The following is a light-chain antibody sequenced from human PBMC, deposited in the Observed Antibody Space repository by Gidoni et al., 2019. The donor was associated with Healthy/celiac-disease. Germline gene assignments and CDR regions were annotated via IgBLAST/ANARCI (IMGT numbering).Light chain of an antibody. V-gene: IGKV2-28*01. CDR3: MQALQTPPT. J-gene: IGKJ1*01. CDR1: QSLLHSNGYNY. CDR2: LGS. Sequence: DVVMTQSPLARPVTPGAPASISCRSSQSLLHSNGYNYLDWYLQKPGQSPQLLIYLGSNRASGVPDRFSGSGSGTDFTLTISRVEAEDFGVYYCMQALQTPPTFGQGTKVEIK.